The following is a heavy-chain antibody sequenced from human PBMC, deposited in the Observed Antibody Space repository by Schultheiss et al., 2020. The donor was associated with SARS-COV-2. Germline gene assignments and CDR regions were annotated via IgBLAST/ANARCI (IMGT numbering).Heavy chain of an antibody. D-gene: IGHD3-3*01. CDR1: GFTFSTYG. J-gene: IGHJ4*02. CDR3: ASTPDSVFWSGFTYFDY. Sequence: GGSLRLSCAASGFTFSTYGMHWVRQAPGKGLEWVAVIYYDGSTKYYADSVKGRFTISRDNSNNTLYLHMHSLRADDTAVYFCASTPDSVFWSGFTYFDYWGQGTLVTVSS. CDR2: IYYDGSTK. V-gene: IGHV3-33*01.